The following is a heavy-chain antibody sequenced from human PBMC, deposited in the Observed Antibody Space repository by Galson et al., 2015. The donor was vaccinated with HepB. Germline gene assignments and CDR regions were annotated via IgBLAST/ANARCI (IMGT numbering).Heavy chain of an antibody. CDR1: GFTFSNVW. D-gene: IGHD1-26*01. V-gene: IGHV3-15*06. CDR3: TTVLVGAVNRHYY. J-gene: IGHJ4*02. Sequence: SLRLSCAASGFTFSNVWMSWVRQAPGKGLEWVGRIKSKTDGGATNYAAPVKGRFTVSGDDSKNTLYLQMDSLKVDDTAVYYCTTVLVGAVNRHYYWGQGTLVTVSS. CDR2: IKSKTDGGAT.